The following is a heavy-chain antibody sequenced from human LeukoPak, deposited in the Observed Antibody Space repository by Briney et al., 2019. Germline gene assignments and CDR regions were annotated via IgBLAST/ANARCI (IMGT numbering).Heavy chain of an antibody. D-gene: IGHD3-3*01. Sequence: SSVNVSCQASGGTFSSYAISGVRQAPAQGLAWMGGIIHIFGTANYAQKFQGRVTLTADKSTSTAYMELSSLRAEYTAVYYCASYRRTPHYDFWSGYFGIRHWFDPWGQGTLVTVSS. CDR1: GGTFSSYA. CDR2: IIHIFGTA. J-gene: IGHJ5*02. CDR3: ASYRRTPHYDFWSGYFGIRHWFDP. V-gene: IGHV1-69*06.